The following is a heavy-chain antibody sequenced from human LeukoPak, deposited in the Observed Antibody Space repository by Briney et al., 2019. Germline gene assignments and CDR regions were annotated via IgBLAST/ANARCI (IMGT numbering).Heavy chain of an antibody. CDR1: GFTFSSYG. CDR3: AKGGPTPYYYYYGMDV. Sequence: GGSLRLSCAASGFTFSSYGMHWVRQAPGKGLEWVAVISYDGSNKYYADSVKGRFTISRDNSKNTLYLQMNSLRAEDTAVYYCAKGGPTPYYYYYGMDVWGQGTTVTASS. CDR2: ISYDGSNK. V-gene: IGHV3-30*18. J-gene: IGHJ6*02.